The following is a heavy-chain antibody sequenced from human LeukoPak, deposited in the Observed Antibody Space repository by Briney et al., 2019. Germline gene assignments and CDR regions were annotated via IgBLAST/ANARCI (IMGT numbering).Heavy chain of an antibody. CDR1: GYTFTIYT. CDR2: ISANNGNT. V-gene: IGHV1-18*01. J-gene: IGHJ4*02. Sequence: AASVTVSFRASGYTFTIYTISWVRQARGQGREGVGWISANNGNTNHAQKFQGRLTMTTDTSTSIAYMELRSLRSDDTAVYYCATGDYDHVWGSYRPLDYWGQGTLVTVSS. D-gene: IGHD3-16*02. CDR3: ATGDYDHVWGSYRPLDY.